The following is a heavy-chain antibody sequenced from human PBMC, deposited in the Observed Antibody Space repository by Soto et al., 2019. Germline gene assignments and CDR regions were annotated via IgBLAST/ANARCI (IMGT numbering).Heavy chain of an antibody. D-gene: IGHD6-13*01. CDR1: SDSISSSNW. V-gene: IGHV4-4*02. J-gene: IGHJ5*02. Sequence: QVQLQESGPGLVKPSGTLSLTCGVSSDSISSSNWWTWVRQPPGKGLEWIGEIYHTGSTNYNPSLKILVTISVDKSKNQFSLKLSSVTAADTAVYYCARVVVATYSSTFDPWGQGTLVTVSS. CDR2: IYHTGST. CDR3: ARVVVATYSSTFDP.